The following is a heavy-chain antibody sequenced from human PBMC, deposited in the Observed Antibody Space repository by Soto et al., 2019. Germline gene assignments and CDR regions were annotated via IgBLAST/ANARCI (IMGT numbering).Heavy chain of an antibody. D-gene: IGHD5-18*01. CDR1: GFTFSSYA. Sequence: GGSLRLSCAASGFTFSSYAMHWVRQAPGKGLEWVAVISYDGSNKYYADSVKGRVTISRDNSKNTLYLQMNSLRAEDTAVYYCARNPSAPPDTAMVPNEGYYYYGMDVWGQGTTVTVSS. CDR3: ARNPSAPPDTAMVPNEGYYYYGMDV. J-gene: IGHJ6*02. CDR2: ISYDGSNK. V-gene: IGHV3-30-3*01.